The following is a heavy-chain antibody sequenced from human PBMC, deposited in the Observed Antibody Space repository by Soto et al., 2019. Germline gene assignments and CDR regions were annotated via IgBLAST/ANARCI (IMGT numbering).Heavy chain of an antibody. D-gene: IGHD5-12*01. Sequence: GGSLRLFCVASGFSISPYWMSWVRQAPGKGLEWVANIKEDGSAARYVDSARDRFLISRDNTKNSLYLQMTSLRAEDTAIYYCVSDGDVCSGSDCFRHFKYWGRGTRVTVSS. CDR1: GFSISPYW. J-gene: IGHJ4*02. CDR3: VSDGDVCSGSDCFRHFKY. V-gene: IGHV3-7*03. CDR2: IKEDGSAA.